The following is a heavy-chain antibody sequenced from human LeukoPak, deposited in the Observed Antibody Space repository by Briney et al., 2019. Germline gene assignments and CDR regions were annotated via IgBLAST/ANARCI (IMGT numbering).Heavy chain of an antibody. CDR2: ISYDGSNK. D-gene: IGHD4/OR15-4a*01. CDR3: ASPQPLWWQTFYYYYGMDV. Sequence: GGSLRLSCAASGFTFSSYAMHWVRQAPGKRLEWVAVISYDGSNKYYADSVKGRFTISRDNSKNTLYLQMNSLRAEDTAVYYCASPQPLWWQTFYYYYGMDVWGQGTTVTVSS. J-gene: IGHJ6*02. CDR1: GFTFSSYA. V-gene: IGHV3-30-3*01.